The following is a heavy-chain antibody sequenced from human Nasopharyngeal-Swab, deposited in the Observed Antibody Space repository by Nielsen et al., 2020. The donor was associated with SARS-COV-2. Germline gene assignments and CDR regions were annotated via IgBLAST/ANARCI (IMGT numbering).Heavy chain of an antibody. CDR2: ISPSDSSI. V-gene: IGHV5-51*01. D-gene: IGHD2-21*02. J-gene: IGHJ4*02. CDR3: ARRGDCNGNPCYSDY. Sequence: GGSLRLSCKASGYSFTNYWIGWVRQMPGTGLEWMGLISPSDSSIRYIPSFQGQVTISVDKSISTTYLQWSNLKASDAATYYCARRGDCNGNPCYSDYWGQGTLVTVSS. CDR1: GYSFTNYW.